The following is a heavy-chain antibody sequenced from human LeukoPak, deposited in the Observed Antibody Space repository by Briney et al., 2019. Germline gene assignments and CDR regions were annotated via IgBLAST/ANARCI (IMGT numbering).Heavy chain of an antibody. J-gene: IGHJ5*02. CDR1: GYTFTSYY. CDR2: INPSGGST. V-gene: IGHV1-46*01. CDR3: ARNSGSYRWFDP. D-gene: IGHD1-26*01. Sequence: ASVKVSCKASGYTFTSYYMHWVRQAPGQGLEWMGIINPSGGSTSYAQKFQGRVTMTRDMSTSTVYMELSSLRSEDTAVYYCARNSGSYRWFDPWGQGTLVTVSS.